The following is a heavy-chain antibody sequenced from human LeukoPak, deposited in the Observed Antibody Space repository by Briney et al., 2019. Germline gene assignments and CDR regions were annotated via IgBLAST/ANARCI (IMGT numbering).Heavy chain of an antibody. Sequence: GSLRLSCAASGFTFNNFAMNWVRQAPGKGLEWVSSVNFRGTISYYADSVKGRFTISRDNSKNTLFLQMDSLRAEDVAIYYCAKGERGIDYWGQGTLVTVSS. CDR1: GFTFNNFA. CDR3: AKGERGIDY. J-gene: IGHJ4*02. D-gene: IGHD7-27*01. V-gene: IGHV3-23*01. CDR2: VNFRGTIS.